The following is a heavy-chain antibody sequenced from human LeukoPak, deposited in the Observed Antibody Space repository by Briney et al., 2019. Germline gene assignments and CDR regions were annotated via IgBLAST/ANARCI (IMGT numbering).Heavy chain of an antibody. D-gene: IGHD3-3*01. J-gene: IGHJ6*03. CDR2: ISSNGVST. V-gene: IGHV3-64*01. CDR1: GFSFSTYA. Sequence: GGSLRLSCAASGFSFSTYAMHWVRQAPGKGLEFVSAISSNGVSTYHAISVKGRFTISRDNSKSTLYLQVGSLRAEDMAVYYCAREGITIFAMDVWGKGTTVTVSS. CDR3: AREGITIFAMDV.